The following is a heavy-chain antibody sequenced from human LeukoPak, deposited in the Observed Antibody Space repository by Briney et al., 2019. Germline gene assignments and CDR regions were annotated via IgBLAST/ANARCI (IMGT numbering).Heavy chain of an antibody. V-gene: IGHV3-21*01. D-gene: IGHD2-2*01. J-gene: IGHJ4*02. Sequence: GGSLRLSCAASGFTFSSYSMNWVRQAPGKGLEWVSSISSSSYIYYADSVKGRFTISRDNAKNSLYLQMNSLRAEDTAVYYCARSIVVVPAAPGAARPGEYYFDYWGQGTLVTVSS. CDR1: GFTFSSYS. CDR3: ARSIVVVPAAPGAARPGEYYFDY. CDR2: ISSSSYI.